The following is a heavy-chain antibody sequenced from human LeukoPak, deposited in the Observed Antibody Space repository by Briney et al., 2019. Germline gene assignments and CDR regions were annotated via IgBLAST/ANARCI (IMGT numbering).Heavy chain of an antibody. D-gene: IGHD1-26*01. V-gene: IGHV3-21*01. J-gene: IGHJ4*02. Sequence: GGSLRLSCAASGFTFSSYSMNWVRQAPGKGLEWVSSISSSSSYIYYADSVKGRFTISRDNAKNSLYLQMNSLRAEDTAVYYCARAYSGSYYVFDWGQGTLVTVSS. CDR2: ISSSSSYI. CDR1: GFTFSSYS. CDR3: ARAYSGSYYVFD.